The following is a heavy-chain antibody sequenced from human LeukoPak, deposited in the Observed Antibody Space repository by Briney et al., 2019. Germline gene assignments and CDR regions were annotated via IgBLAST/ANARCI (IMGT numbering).Heavy chain of an antibody. V-gene: IGHV4-59*01. CDR2: LYNSRNP. D-gene: IGHD6-13*01. CDR3: VRDLWGAGGTQY. CDR1: GGSIGDYY. J-gene: IGHJ1*01. Sequence: ETVSLTCTVSGGSIGDYYWSWIRELPGKGLEWIGYLYNSRNPNYSSSRPSRVTISADTSKNQVYLKLRSVTAADTAVYYCVRDLWGAGGTQYWGQST.